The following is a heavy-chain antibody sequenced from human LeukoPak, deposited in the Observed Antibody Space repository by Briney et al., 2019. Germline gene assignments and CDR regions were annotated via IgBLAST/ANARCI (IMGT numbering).Heavy chain of an antibody. J-gene: IGHJ4*02. Sequence: GGSLRLSCAASGFTFSSNWMHWIRQEPGKGLVWVSRINEDGSTTNYADSVKGRSTIFRDNAKNTLYLQMNSLRAEDTAVYYCVRDLGGRSGHWGQGTLVTVSS. D-gene: IGHD1-26*01. V-gene: IGHV3-74*01. CDR1: GFTFSSNW. CDR2: INEDGSTT. CDR3: VRDLGGRSGH.